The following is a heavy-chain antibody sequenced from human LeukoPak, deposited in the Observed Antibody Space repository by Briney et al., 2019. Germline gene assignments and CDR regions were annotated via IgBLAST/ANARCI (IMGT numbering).Heavy chain of an antibody. CDR3: AREPPLYSGYDYSSSRGGTFFAY. V-gene: IGHV1-18*01. CDR1: GYTFISYG. J-gene: IGHJ4*02. CDR2: ISAHHGNT. D-gene: IGHD5-12*01. Sequence: ASVKVSCKASGYTFISYGISWLRQAPGQGLEGMGWISAHHGNTNYAQKFQGRVTMATDTSSRTAYMELRSLRSDDTAIYYCAREPPLYSGYDYSSSRGGTFFAYWGQGTLVTVSS.